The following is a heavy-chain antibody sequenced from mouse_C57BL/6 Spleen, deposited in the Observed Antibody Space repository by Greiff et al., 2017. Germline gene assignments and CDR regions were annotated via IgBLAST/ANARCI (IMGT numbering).Heavy chain of an antibody. V-gene: IGHV1-55*01. J-gene: IGHJ2*01. CDR3: ARGDYDEVPFDY. CDR2: IYPGSGST. Sequence: VQLQQPGAELVKPGASVKMSCKASGYTFTSYWITWVTQRPGQGLEWIGDIYPGSGSTNYNEKFKSKATLTVDTSSSTAYMQLSSLTSEDSAVYYCARGDYDEVPFDYWGQGTTLTVSS. CDR1: GYTFTSYW. D-gene: IGHD2-4*01.